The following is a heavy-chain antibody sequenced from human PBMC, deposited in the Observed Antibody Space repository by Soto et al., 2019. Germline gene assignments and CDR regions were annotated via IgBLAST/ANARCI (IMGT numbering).Heavy chain of an antibody. CDR3: ARSIVVVTALDY. V-gene: IGHV1-3*05. Sequence: QVQLVQSGAEEKKPGASVKVSCKASGYTFTSYAMHWVRQAPGQRLEWMGWINAGNGNTKYSQKFQGRVTITRDTSARTAYMELSRLRSEDTAVYYGARSIVVVTALDYWGQGTLVTVSS. CDR2: INAGNGNT. CDR1: GYTFTSYA. J-gene: IGHJ4*02. D-gene: IGHD2-21*02.